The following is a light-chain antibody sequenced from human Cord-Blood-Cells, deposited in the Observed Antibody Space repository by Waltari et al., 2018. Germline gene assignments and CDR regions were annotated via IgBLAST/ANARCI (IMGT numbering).Light chain of an antibody. V-gene: IGKV1-39*01. J-gene: IGKJ4*01. CDR1: QSISSY. Sequence: DIQMTQSPSSLSASVGDRVTITCRASQSISSYLNWYQQKPGKAPKLLNYAASSLQSGVPSRFSGSGSGTDFTLTISSLQPEDFATYDCQQSYSTPPLTFGGGTKVEIK. CDR2: AAS. CDR3: QQSYSTPPLT.